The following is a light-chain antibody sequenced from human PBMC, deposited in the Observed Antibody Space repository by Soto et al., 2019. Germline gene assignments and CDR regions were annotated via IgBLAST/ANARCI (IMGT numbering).Light chain of an antibody. Sequence: QSALTQPASVSGSPGQSITISCTGTSSDDYVSWYQQPPGKAPKLLIYEVVNRPSEVSNRFSGSKSDNTASLTISGPQAEDEAHYYCSSYTTTNSWIFGTGTKVTVL. V-gene: IGLV2-14*01. CDR3: SSYTTTNSWI. CDR2: EVV. CDR1: SSDDY. J-gene: IGLJ1*01.